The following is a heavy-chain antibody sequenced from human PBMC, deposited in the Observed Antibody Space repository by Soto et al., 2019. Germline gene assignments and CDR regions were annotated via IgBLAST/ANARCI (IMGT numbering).Heavy chain of an antibody. J-gene: IGHJ3*02. D-gene: IGHD4-17*01. V-gene: IGHV3-23*01. Sequence: SGGSLRLSCVASGFTFGSYAMYWVRQAPGKGLEWVSAISGSGGTTYNADSVKGRFTISRDNSKNTLYLQMNSLRVDDTAVYYCARALRVGGGDYVLAFDIWGQGTMVTVSS. CDR3: ARALRVGGGDYVLAFDI. CDR1: GFTFGSYA. CDR2: ISGSGGTT.